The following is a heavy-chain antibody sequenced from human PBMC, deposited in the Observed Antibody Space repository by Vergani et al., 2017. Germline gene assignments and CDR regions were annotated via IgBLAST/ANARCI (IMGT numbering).Heavy chain of an antibody. Sequence: QVQLMQSGPVMKKPGGSMKVSCQASESTFSDYNIHWVRQAPGQGLQWMGCISPKTGDTDYLQRFQERVTMTRDASTKTVYLKMTRLTSDDTAIYYCAHSWNFGRRDWFDSWGPGTLVTVSS. CDR3: AHSWNFGRRDWFDS. J-gene: IGHJ5*01. CDR2: ISPKTGDT. D-gene: IGHD1-26*01. CDR1: ESTFSDYN. V-gene: IGHV1-2*02.